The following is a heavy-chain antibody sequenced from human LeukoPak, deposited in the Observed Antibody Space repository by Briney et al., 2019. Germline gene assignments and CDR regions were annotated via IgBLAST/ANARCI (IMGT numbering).Heavy chain of an antibody. D-gene: IGHD6-13*01. CDR3: ARLRSITWSDS. CDR2: IYPDDSDI. CDR1: GYSFSNYW. Sequence: GESLKISCRGSGYSFSNYWIGWVRQMPGKGLEWMGIIYPDDSDIRYSPSFQGQVTVSADKSISTAYLQWSSLKASDTAIYYCARLRSITWSDSWGQGTLVTVSS. J-gene: IGHJ5*01. V-gene: IGHV5-51*01.